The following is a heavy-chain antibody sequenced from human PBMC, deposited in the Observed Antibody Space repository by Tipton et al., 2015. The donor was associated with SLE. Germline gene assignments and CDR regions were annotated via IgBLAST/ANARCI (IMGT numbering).Heavy chain of an antibody. V-gene: IGHV4-59*02. CDR1: GDPVRSFY. CDR2: IHYTGIT. J-gene: IGHJ4*02. CDR3: AREVYDFSRWGCFDY. D-gene: IGHD3/OR15-3a*01. Sequence: TLSLTCTVSGDPVRSFYWSWIRLPPGKGLEWIGFIHYTGITNYNPSLKSRVTISVDTSKNQFSLKLSSVTAADTAVYYCAREVYDFSRWGCFDYWGQGTLVTVSS.